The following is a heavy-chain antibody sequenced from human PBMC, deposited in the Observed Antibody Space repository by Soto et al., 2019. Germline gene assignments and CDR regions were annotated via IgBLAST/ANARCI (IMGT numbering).Heavy chain of an antibody. D-gene: IGHD2-15*01. CDR2: MNPNSGNT. CDR3: ARGRLGYCSGGNCYPYSYYYYGMAA. Sequence: QVQLVQSGAEVKKPGASVKVSCKASGYTFTSYAINWVRQATGQGLEWMGWMNPNSGNTGYAQKFQGRVTMTRNTPTSTAYRELSSLRPEDTAVYYFARGRLGYCSGGNCYPYSYYYYGMAAGGQGTTVTVSS. J-gene: IGHJ6*02. V-gene: IGHV1-8*01. CDR1: GYTFTSYA.